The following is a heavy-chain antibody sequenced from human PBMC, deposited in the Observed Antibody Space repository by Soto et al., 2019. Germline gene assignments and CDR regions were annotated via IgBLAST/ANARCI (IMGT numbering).Heavy chain of an antibody. CDR2: ISWNSGSI. CDR1: GFTFDDYA. V-gene: IGHV3-9*01. J-gene: IGHJ4*02. CDR3: AKDLYGSGSYYRSPFDY. D-gene: IGHD3-10*01. Sequence: VQLVESGGGLVQPGRSLRLSCAASGFTFDDYAMHWVRQAPGKGLEWVSGISWNSGSIGYADSVKGRFTISRDNAKNSLYLQMNSLRAEDTALYYCAKDLYGSGSYYRSPFDYWGQGTLVTVSS.